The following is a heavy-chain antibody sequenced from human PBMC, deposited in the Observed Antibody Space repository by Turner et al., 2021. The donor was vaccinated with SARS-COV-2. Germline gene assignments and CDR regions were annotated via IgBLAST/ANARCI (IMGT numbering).Heavy chain of an antibody. CDR3: ASPFDY. CDR2: IDSSSSTI. V-gene: IGHV3-48*01. J-gene: IGHJ4*02. CDR1: GFTFSTYS. Sequence: EGQLVESGGGLVQPGASMRLSCVASGFTFSTYSMNWVRQAPGKGLEWVSYIDSSSSTIYYADSVKGRFTISPANAMYSLYLHVHSLRVDDPAFSYCASPFDYWGQGTLVTVSS.